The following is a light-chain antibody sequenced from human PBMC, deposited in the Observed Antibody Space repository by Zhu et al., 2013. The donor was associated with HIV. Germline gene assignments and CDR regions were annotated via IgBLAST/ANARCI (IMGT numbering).Light chain of an antibody. CDR3: QQYNAYPIT. CDR2: KTS. CDR1: ESVSSW. J-gene: IGKJ4*01. V-gene: IGKV1-5*03. Sequence: DIHMTQSPSIVSASVGDRVTITCRASESVSSWLAWYHQKPGKAPKLLIYKTSVLASGVPSRFSGSGSGTDCTLSITGLQPDDSGTYYCQQYNAYPITFGGGTKV.